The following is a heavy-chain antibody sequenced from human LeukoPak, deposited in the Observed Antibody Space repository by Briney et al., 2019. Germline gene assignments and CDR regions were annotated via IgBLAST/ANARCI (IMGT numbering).Heavy chain of an antibody. V-gene: IGHV4-59*08. CDR1: GGSISSYY. J-gene: IGHJ4*02. CDR2: IYYSGSI. D-gene: IGHD2-8*02. Sequence: SETLSLTCTVSGGSISSYYWSWIRPPPGKGLEWIGYIYYSGSINYNPSLKSRVTISLDTAKNQFSLKLSSVTAADTAVYYCAGHHPRNTVDFWGQGTLVTVSS. CDR3: AGHHPRNTVDF.